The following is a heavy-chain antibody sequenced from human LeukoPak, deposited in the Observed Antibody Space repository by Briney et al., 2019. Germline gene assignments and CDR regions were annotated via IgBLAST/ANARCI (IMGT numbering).Heavy chain of an antibody. Sequence: GRSLRLSCAASGFTFDDYAMHWVRQAPGKGLEWASGISWNSGSIGYADSVKGRFTISRDNAKNSLYLQMNSLRAEDTALYYCAKDNLGATAGLSAFDIWGQGTMVTVSS. J-gene: IGHJ3*02. D-gene: IGHD1-26*01. CDR3: AKDNLGATAGLSAFDI. CDR2: ISWNSGSI. CDR1: GFTFDDYA. V-gene: IGHV3-9*01.